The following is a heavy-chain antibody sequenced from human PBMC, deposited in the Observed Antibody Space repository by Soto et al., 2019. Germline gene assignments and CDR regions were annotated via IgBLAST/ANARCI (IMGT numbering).Heavy chain of an antibody. V-gene: IGHV3-33*01. D-gene: IGHD5-12*01. CDR1: GFTFSSYG. J-gene: IGHJ6*01. CDR3: AREESGYSGYDLHYYGMDV. Sequence: WGSLRVSCAPSGFTFSSYGMHWVRQAPGKGLEWVAVIWYDGSNKYYADSVKGRFTISRDNSKNTLYLQMNSLRAEDTAVYYCAREESGYSGYDLHYYGMDVWGQGTPVTVSS. CDR2: IWYDGSNK.